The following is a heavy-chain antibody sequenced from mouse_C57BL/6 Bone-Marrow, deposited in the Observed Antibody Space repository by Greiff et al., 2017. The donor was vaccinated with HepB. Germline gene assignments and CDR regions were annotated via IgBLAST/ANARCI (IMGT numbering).Heavy chain of an antibody. CDR2: IYPGDGDT. J-gene: IGHJ2*01. V-gene: IGHV1-82*01. Sequence: QVQLQQSGPELVKPGASVKISCKASGYAFSSSWMNWVKQRPGKGLEWIGRIYPGDGDTNYNGKFKGKATLTTDKSSSPAYMQLSSLTSEDSAVHFCARTGPYYFDYWGQGTTLTVSS. D-gene: IGHD4-1*01. CDR1: GYAFSSSW. CDR3: ARTGPYYFDY.